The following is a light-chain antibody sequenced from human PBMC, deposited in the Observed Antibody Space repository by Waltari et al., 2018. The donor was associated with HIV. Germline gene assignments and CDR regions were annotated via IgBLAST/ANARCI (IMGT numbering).Light chain of an antibody. Sequence: DIQMTQSPSSLSASVGDRVTITCRASQGINNFLAWYQQKPGRVPKILVYPTSTLQSGVPSRFSGSGSGTDFTLTISSLQPEEVATYYCQKFDATPFTFGPGTTVDLK. CDR1: QGINNF. CDR3: QKFDATPFT. V-gene: IGKV1-27*01. CDR2: PTS. J-gene: IGKJ3*01.